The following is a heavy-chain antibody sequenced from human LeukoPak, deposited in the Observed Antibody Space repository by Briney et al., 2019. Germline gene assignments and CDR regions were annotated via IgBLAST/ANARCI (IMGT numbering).Heavy chain of an antibody. CDR1: GFTFDDYA. D-gene: IGHD2-2*01. CDR3: AKAYCSSTSCYLAFDI. V-gene: IGHV3-9*01. CDR2: ISWNSGSI. Sequence: GGSLTLSCAASGFTFDDYAMHWVRQAPGKGLEWVSGISWNSGSIGYADSVKGRFTISRDNAKNSLYLQMNSLRAEDTALYYCAKAYCSSTSCYLAFDIWGQGTMVTVSS. J-gene: IGHJ3*02.